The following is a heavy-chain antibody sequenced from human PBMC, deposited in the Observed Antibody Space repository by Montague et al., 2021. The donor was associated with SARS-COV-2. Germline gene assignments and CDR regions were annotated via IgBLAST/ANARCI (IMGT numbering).Heavy chain of an antibody. CDR2: ISYDGSNK. Sequence: SLRLPCAASGFTFSSYAMHWVRQAPGKGLEWVAVISYDGSNKYYADSVKGRFTISRDNSKNTLYLQMNSLRAEDTAVYYGVGELYDAFDIWGQGTMVTVSS. D-gene: IGHD3-10*01. V-gene: IGHV3-30-3*01. CDR3: VGELYDAFDI. CDR1: GFTFSSYA. J-gene: IGHJ3*02.